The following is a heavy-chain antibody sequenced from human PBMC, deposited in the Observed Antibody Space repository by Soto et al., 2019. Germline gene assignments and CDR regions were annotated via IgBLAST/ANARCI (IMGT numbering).Heavy chain of an antibody. CDR1: GGSFSGYY. CDR2: INHSGST. D-gene: IGHD2-15*01. Sequence: QVQLQQWGAGLLKPSETLSLTCAVYGGSFSGYYWSWIRQPPGKGLEWIGEINHSGSTNYNPSLKSRVTISVDTSKNQVSLKLSSVTAADTAVYYCAIAGGCSGGSCYSPYYYYYGMDVWGQGTTVTVSS. CDR3: AIAGGCSGGSCYSPYYYYYGMDV. J-gene: IGHJ6*02. V-gene: IGHV4-34*01.